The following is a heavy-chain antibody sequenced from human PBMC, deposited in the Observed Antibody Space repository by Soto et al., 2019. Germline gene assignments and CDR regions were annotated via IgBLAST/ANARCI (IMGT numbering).Heavy chain of an antibody. CDR2: ISGYNGDT. CDR3: ARVVTIFGVVNAYWFDP. Sequence: ASVKVSCKASGYVFYTYGITWLRQAPGQAPEWMGWISGYNGDTNLAPKFQGRVTMTTDTSTSTAYMELRSLRSDDTAVYYCARVVTIFGVVNAYWFDPWGQGTLVTVSS. V-gene: IGHV1-18*01. J-gene: IGHJ5*02. D-gene: IGHD3-3*01. CDR1: GYVFYTYG.